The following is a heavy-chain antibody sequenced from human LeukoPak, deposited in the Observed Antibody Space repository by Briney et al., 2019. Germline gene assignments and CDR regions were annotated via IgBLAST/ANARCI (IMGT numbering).Heavy chain of an antibody. CDR2: IYYSGST. CDR3: AEGRLTIFGSNSIIWFDP. V-gene: IGHV4-30-4*08. Sequence: SQTLSLTCTVSGGSISSGGYYWSWIRQPPGKGLEWIGYIYYSGSTYYNPSLKSRVTISVDTSKNQFSLKLSSVTAADTAVYYCAEGRLTIFGSNSIIWFDPWGQGTLVTVSS. J-gene: IGHJ5*02. D-gene: IGHD3-3*01. CDR1: GGSISSGGYY.